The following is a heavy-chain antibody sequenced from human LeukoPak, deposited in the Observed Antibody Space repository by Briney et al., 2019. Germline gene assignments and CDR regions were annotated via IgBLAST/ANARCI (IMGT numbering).Heavy chain of an antibody. CDR3: ARNDVGNFDY. D-gene: IGHD1-1*01. Sequence: PSETLSLTCAVSGGSISSGGYSWSWIRQPPGKGLEWIGYIYHSGSTYYNPSLKSRVTISVDRSKNQFSLKLSSVTAADTAVYYCARNDVGNFDYWGQGTLVTVSS. J-gene: IGHJ4*02. CDR1: GGSISSGGYS. CDR2: IYHSGST. V-gene: IGHV4-30-2*01.